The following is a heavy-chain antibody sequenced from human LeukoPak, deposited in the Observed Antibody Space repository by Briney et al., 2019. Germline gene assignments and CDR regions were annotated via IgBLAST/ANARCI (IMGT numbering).Heavy chain of an antibody. Sequence: SGTLSLTCAVSGGSISSSNWWSWVRPPPGKGLEWIGEIYHSGSTNYNPSLKGRVTISVDKSKNQFSLKLSSVTAADTAVYYCARLWFGYYYYGMDVWGQGTTVTVSS. CDR3: ARLWFGYYYYGMDV. CDR2: IYHSGST. J-gene: IGHJ6*02. V-gene: IGHV4-4*02. D-gene: IGHD3-10*01. CDR1: GGSISSSNW.